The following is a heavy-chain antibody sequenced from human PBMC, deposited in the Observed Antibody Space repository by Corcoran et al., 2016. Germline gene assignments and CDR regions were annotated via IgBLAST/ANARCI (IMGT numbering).Heavy chain of an antibody. CDR3: NRGPSGYYTYYFDY. J-gene: IGHJ4*02. CDR1: GFTFGDYA. V-gene: IGHV3-49*05. CDR2: IRSKAYGGTT. Sequence: EVQLVESGGGLVKPGRSLRLSCTASGFTFGDYAMSWFRQAPGKGLEWVGFIRSKAYGGTTEYAASVKGRFTISRDDSKSIAYLQMNRLKTEDTAVYYCNRGPSGYYTYYFDYWGQGTLVTVSS. D-gene: IGHD3-3*01.